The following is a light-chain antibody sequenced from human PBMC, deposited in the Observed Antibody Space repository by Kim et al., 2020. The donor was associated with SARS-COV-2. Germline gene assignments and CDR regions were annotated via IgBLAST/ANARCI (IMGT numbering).Light chain of an antibody. CDR1: DLGDKY. Sequence: SYELTQPLSVSVSPGQTASITCSGDDLGDKYTCWYQQKPGQSPLLVIYQDDRRPSGIPVRFSGSNSGNTATLTISGTQAMDEADYYCQTWDGITAVFGGGTQLTVL. V-gene: IGLV3-1*01. CDR3: QTWDGITAV. J-gene: IGLJ3*02. CDR2: QDD.